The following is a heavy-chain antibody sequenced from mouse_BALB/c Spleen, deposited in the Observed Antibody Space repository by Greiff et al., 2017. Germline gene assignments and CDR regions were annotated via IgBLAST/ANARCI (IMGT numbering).Heavy chain of an antibody. J-gene: IGHJ2*01. Sequence: EVQLQESGGGLVQPGGSRKLSCAASGFTFSSFGMHWVRQAPEKGLEWVAYISSGSSTIYYADTVKGRFTISRDNPKNTLFLQMTSLRSEDTAMYYCASRYFDYWGQGTTLTVSS. CDR1: GFTFSSFG. V-gene: IGHV5-17*02. CDR3: ASRYFDY. CDR2: ISSGSSTI.